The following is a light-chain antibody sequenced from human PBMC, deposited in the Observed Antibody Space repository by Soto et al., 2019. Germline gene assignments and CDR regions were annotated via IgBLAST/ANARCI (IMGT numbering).Light chain of an antibody. CDR3: QHYNNWPLT. CDR2: ATS. CDR1: QSISISY. Sequence: EIVLTQSPGTLSLSPGERATLSCRASQSISISYLAWYQQQPGQAPRLLIYATSTRATGIPARFSGSGSGTEFTLTISSLQSEDFAVYYCQHYNNWPLTFGGGTKVDIK. J-gene: IGKJ4*01. V-gene: IGKV3-15*01.